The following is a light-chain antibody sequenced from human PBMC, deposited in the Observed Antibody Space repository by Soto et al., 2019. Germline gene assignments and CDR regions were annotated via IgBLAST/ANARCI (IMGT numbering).Light chain of an antibody. Sequence: QSALTQPASVSWSPGQSITISCTGTSSDVGGYNYVSWYQQHPGKAPKLMIYDVTNRPSGVSNRFSGSKSGNTASLTISGLQAEDEADYYCNSYTSSTTVVFGGGTKLTVL. CDR1: SSDVGGYNY. CDR2: DVT. CDR3: NSYTSSTTVV. V-gene: IGLV2-14*01. J-gene: IGLJ2*01.